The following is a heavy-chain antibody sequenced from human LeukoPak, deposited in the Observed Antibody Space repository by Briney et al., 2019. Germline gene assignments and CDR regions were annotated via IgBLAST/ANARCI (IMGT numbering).Heavy chain of an antibody. CDR2: ISHDGSNK. Sequence: SGGSLRLSCAASGFTFSSYAMSWVRQAPGKGLEWVAVISHDGSNKYYAGSMKGRFTISRDNSKNTLYVQMNSLRAEDTAVYYCAKENYYDTSATIDYWGQGTLVTVSS. J-gene: IGHJ4*02. D-gene: IGHD3-22*01. V-gene: IGHV3-30*18. CDR1: GFTFSSYA. CDR3: AKENYYDTSATIDY.